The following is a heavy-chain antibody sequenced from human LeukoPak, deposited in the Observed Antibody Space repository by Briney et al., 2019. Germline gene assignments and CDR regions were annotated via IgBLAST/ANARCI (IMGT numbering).Heavy chain of an antibody. Sequence: ASVKVSCKASGYTFTSYAMNWVRQAPGQGLEWMGIINPSGGSTSYAQKFQGRVTMTRDMSTSTAYMERSSLRSEDTAVYYCARGVAGTGRISYYYYMDVWGKGTTVTISS. CDR3: ARGVAGTGRISYYYYMDV. J-gene: IGHJ6*03. CDR1: GYTFTSYA. V-gene: IGHV1-46*01. CDR2: INPSGGST. D-gene: IGHD6-19*01.